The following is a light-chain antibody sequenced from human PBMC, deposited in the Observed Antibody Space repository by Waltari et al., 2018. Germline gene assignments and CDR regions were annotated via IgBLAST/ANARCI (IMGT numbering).Light chain of an antibody. CDR2: GAS. CDR3: HQYNNRPPYT. V-gene: IGKV3-15*01. Sequence: TQSPATLSVSPGARVTLTCRASESISINLAWYQQKPGQTPRLIIHGASKRATGVPARFAGSGSRTEFTLIISSLQSEDIAVYYCHQYNNRPPYTFGQGTKLEIK. J-gene: IGKJ2*01. CDR1: ESISIN.